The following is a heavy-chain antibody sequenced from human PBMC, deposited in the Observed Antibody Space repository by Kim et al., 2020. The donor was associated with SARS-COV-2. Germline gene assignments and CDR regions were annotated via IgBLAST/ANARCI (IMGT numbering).Heavy chain of an antibody. Sequence: GGSLRLSCAASGFTFSSYSMNWVRQAPGKGLEWVSSISSSSSYIYYADSVKGRFTISRDNAKNSLYLQMNSLRAEDTAVYYCARDGTRDSSSWYYYYYGMDVGGQGTTVTVSS. J-gene: IGHJ6*02. CDR3: ARDGTRDSSSWYYYYYGMDV. CDR1: GFTFSSYS. V-gene: IGHV3-21*01. CDR2: ISSSSSYI. D-gene: IGHD6-13*01.